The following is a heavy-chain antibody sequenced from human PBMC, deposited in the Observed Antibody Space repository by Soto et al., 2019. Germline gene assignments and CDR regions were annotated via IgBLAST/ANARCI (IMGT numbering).Heavy chain of an antibody. V-gene: IGHV1-18*01. Sequence: GASVKVSCKASGYTFTSYDINWVRQATGQGLEWMGWMSPYNGNTNYAQKLQGRVTMTTDTSTSTAYMELRSLRSDDTAVYYCARGADLGYCSSTSCYYFDYWGQGTLVTVSS. CDR3: ARGADLGYCSSTSCYYFDY. J-gene: IGHJ4*02. CDR2: MSPYNGNT. D-gene: IGHD2-2*01. CDR1: GYTFTSYD.